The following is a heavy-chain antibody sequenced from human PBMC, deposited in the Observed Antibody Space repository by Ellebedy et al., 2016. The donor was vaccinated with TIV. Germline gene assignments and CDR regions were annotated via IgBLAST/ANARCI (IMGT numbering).Heavy chain of an antibody. Sequence: GESLKISXAASGFTFSSYWMSWVRQAPGKGLEWVANIKQDGSEKYYVDSVKGRFTISRDNAKNSLYLQMNSLRAEDTAVYYCARGGGSYPYYYYYGMDVWGQGTTVTVSS. J-gene: IGHJ6*02. CDR3: ARGGGSYPYYYYYGMDV. V-gene: IGHV3-7*01. CDR2: IKQDGSEK. CDR1: GFTFSSYW. D-gene: IGHD3-16*02.